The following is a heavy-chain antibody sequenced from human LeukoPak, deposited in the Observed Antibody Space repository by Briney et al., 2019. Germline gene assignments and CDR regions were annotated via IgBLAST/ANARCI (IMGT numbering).Heavy chain of an antibody. Sequence: GGSLRLSCAASGFNFNDYGMSWVRQAPGKGLEWVSGINWNGGSTGYADSVKGRFTISRDNAKNPLYLQMNSLRAEDTAFYYCARGSIAIYYYDSSGYFDYWGQGTLVTVSS. V-gene: IGHV3-20*04. CDR2: INWNGGST. J-gene: IGHJ4*02. D-gene: IGHD3-22*01. CDR1: GFNFNDYG. CDR3: ARGSIAIYYYDSSGYFDY.